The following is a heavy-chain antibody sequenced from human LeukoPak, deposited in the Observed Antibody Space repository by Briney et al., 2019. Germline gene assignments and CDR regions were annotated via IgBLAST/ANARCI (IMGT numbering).Heavy chain of an antibody. CDR2: IYPGDSDT. Sequence: GESLKISCKGSGYSFTSYWIGWGRQMSGKGLEWMGIIYPGDSDTRYSPSFQGQVTISADKSISTAYLQWSSLKASDTAMYYCATPTYYYGSGGYTDAFDIWGQGTMVTVSS. CDR1: GYSFTSYW. J-gene: IGHJ3*02. CDR3: ATPTYYYGSGGYTDAFDI. V-gene: IGHV5-51*01. D-gene: IGHD3-22*01.